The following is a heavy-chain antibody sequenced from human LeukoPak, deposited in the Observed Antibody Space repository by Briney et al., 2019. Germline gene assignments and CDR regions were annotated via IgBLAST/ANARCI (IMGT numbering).Heavy chain of an antibody. V-gene: IGHV1-8*03. J-gene: IGHJ4*02. D-gene: IGHD1-1*01. CDR2: MNPNSGNT. Sequence: ASVKVSCKASGYTFTSYDINWVRQAPGQGLEWMGWMNPNSGNTGYAQKFQGRVTITRNISISTAYMELSSLRSEDTAVYYCATGPYTRAYYFDYWGQGTLVTVSS. CDR1: GYTFTSYD. CDR3: ATGPYTRAYYFDY.